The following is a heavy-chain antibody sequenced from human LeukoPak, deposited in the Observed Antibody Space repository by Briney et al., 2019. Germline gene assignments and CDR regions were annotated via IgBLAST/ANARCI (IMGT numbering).Heavy chain of an antibody. CDR3: ARGDAFGEFDY. D-gene: IGHD3-10*01. V-gene: IGHV4-59*01. Sequence: PSETLSLTCTVSGGSISSYYWSWIRQPPGKGLEWIGYIYYSGGTNYNPSLKSRVTISVDTSKNQFSLKLSSVTAADTAVYYCARGDAFGEFDYWGQGTLVTVSS. J-gene: IGHJ4*02. CDR2: IYYSGGT. CDR1: GGSISSYY.